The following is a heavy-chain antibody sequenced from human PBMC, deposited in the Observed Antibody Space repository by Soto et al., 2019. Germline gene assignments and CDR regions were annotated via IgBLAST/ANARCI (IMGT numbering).Heavy chain of an antibody. D-gene: IGHD6-13*01. CDR1: GDIVSSNSAA. Sequence: PSQTLSLTCAISGDIVSSNSAAWNWIRQSPSRGLEWLGRTYYRSKWYNDYAVSVKSRITINPDTSKNQSSLQLNSVTPEDTAVYYCALSSQQLVSDYYYYGMDVWGKGTTVTVSS. CDR2: TYYRSKWYN. J-gene: IGHJ6*04. CDR3: ALSSQQLVSDYYYYGMDV. V-gene: IGHV6-1*01.